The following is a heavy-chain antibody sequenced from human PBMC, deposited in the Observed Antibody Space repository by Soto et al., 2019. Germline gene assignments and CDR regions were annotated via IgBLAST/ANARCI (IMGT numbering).Heavy chain of an antibody. CDR3: ANDIIVIPGAKGLDY. CDR2: ISSSSSYI. CDR1: GFTFSSYS. J-gene: IGHJ4*02. D-gene: IGHD2-2*01. V-gene: IGHV3-21*01. Sequence: GGSLRLSCAASGFTFSSYSMNWVRQAPGKGLEWVSSISSSSSYIYYADSVKGRFTISRDNAKNSLYLQMNSLRSEDTAVYYCANDIIVIPGAKGLDYWGQGALVTVSS.